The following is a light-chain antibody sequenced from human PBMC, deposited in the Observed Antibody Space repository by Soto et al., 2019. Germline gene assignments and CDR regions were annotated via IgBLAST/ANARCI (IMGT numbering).Light chain of an antibody. CDR2: GGS. CDR1: QSVSSTY. J-gene: IGKJ1*01. V-gene: IGKV3-20*01. CDR3: QRYGTSPRT. Sequence: EIVLTQSPGTLSLSPGERATLSCRASQSVSSTYLAWYQQKPGQAPRLLIYGGSSRATGIPDSFSGSGSGKDFTLISRILGPEDSAVYYSQRYGTSPRTFGQGTKVEIK.